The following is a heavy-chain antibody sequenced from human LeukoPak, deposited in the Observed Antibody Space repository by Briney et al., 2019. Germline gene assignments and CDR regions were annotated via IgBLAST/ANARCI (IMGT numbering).Heavy chain of an antibody. Sequence: GESLQISCQGSGYSFTTSWIAWVRQLPGKGLEWMGIIYPGDSDTRYSPSFQGQVTISADKSISTAYLQWSSLKASDTAMYYCARQYKSETYKLGFDPWGQGTLVTVSS. J-gene: IGHJ5*02. CDR2: IYPGDSDT. V-gene: IGHV5-51*01. CDR3: ARQYKSETYKLGFDP. CDR1: GYSFTTSW. D-gene: IGHD1-1*01.